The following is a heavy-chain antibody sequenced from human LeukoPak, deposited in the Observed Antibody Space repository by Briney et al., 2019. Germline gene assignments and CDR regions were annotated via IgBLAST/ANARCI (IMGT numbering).Heavy chain of an antibody. D-gene: IGHD2-2*01. CDR2: ISAYNGNT. CDR1: GYTFTSYG. V-gene: IGHV1-18*01. CDR3: ARAEAANFVVVPAAILYFDY. Sequence: GASVKVSCKASGYTFTSYGISWVRQAPGQGLEWMGWISAYNGNTNYAQKFQGRVTMTRDTSISTAYMELSRLRSDDTAVYYCARAEAANFVVVPAAILYFDYWGQGTLVTVSS. J-gene: IGHJ4*02.